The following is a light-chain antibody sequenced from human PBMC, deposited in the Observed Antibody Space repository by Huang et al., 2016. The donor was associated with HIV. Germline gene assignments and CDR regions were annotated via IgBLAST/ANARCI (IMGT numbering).Light chain of an antibody. V-gene: IGKV3-11*01. Sequence: EIVLTQSPATLSLSPGDRATLSCRASQSVSSSLAWYQQKPGQAPRLLIYDASNRAAGSPTRFSGSGSGTDFTLTISSLESEDFAVYYCQQRSNWPPLTFGGGTKVEIK. CDR2: DAS. CDR3: QQRSNWPPLT. J-gene: IGKJ4*01. CDR1: QSVSSS.